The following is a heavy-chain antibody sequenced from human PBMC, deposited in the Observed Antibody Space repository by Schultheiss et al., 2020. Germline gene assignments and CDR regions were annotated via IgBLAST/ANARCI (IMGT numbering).Heavy chain of an antibody. CDR3: AKVRRDGYNPFDY. D-gene: IGHD5-24*01. V-gene: IGHV3-30*18. J-gene: IGHJ4*02. Sequence: GGSLRLSCAASGFTFSAYGMHWVRQAPGKGLEWVAVISYDGSNKYYADTVKGRFTISRDNSKNTLYLQMNSLRAEDTAVYYCAKVRRDGYNPFDYWGQGTLVTVS. CDR2: ISYDGSNK. CDR1: GFTFSAYG.